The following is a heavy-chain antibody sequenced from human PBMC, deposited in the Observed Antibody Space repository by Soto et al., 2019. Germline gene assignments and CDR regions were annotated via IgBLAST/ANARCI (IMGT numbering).Heavy chain of an antibody. V-gene: IGHV1-18*01. D-gene: IGHD4-17*01. CDR2: ISAYNGNT. J-gene: IGHJ4*02. Sequence: AAVKVSCKSAGGTFSSYATSWMRQAPGQGLEWMGWISAYNGNTNYAQKLQGRVTMTTDTSTSTAYMELRSLRSDDTAVYYCARDNDYGDSFEEWGEGPLETVSS. CDR1: GGTFSSYA. CDR3: ARDNDYGDSFEE.